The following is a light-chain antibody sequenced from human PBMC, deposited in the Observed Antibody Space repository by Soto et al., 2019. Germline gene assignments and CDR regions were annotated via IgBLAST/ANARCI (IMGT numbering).Light chain of an antibody. Sequence: DIQMTQSPSSLSASVGDRVTITCRASQSISNNLNWYHQKPGKPPKLLIFAASTLQSGVPSRFSGGGSGTDFTLTINSLQPEDFATYYCQHAYGSSTLGPGTKVDI. V-gene: IGKV1-39*01. CDR2: AAS. CDR3: QHAYGSST. CDR1: QSISNN. J-gene: IGKJ3*01.